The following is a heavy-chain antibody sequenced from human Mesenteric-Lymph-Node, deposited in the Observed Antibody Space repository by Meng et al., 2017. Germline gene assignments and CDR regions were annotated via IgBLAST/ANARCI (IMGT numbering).Heavy chain of an antibody. V-gene: IGHV1-8*01. CDR3: ARNTIFGIGYYYYGMDV. J-gene: IGHJ6*01. Sequence: ASVKVSCKASGYTFTSYDINWVRQATGQGLEWMGWMNPNSGNTGYAQKFQGRVTMTRNTSISTAYMELSSLRSEDTAVYYCARNTIFGIGYYYYGMDVWGQGTTVTGYS. CDR2: MNPNSGNT. D-gene: IGHD3-3*01. CDR1: GYTFTSYD.